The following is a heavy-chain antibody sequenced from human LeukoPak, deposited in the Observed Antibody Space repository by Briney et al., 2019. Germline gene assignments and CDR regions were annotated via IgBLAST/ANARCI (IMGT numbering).Heavy chain of an antibody. CDR3: AKDSSSSNYDYGLDV. D-gene: IGHD6-13*01. CDR1: GFPFSSYG. J-gene: IGHJ6*02. Sequence: AGSLTLSCAASGFPFSSYGMHWVRQAPGKGLEWVSFISYDGANKYYADSVKGRFTISRDNSKNTLYLQMNSLRGDNTGMYFCAKDSSSSNYDYGLDVWGQGTSVSASS. CDR2: ISYDGANK. V-gene: IGHV3-30*02.